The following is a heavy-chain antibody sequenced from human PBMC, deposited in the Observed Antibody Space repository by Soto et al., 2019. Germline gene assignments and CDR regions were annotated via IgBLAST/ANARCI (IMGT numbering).Heavy chain of an antibody. Sequence: ASVKGSCKASGYTFTGYYMHWVRQAPGQGLEWMGWINPNSGGTNYAQKFQGRVTMTRDTSISTAYMELSRLRSDDTAVYYCARDHYDFWSGYFWYFDLWGRGTLVTVSS. V-gene: IGHV1-2*02. CDR1: GYTFTGYY. CDR2: INPNSGGT. J-gene: IGHJ2*01. CDR3: ARDHYDFWSGYFWYFDL. D-gene: IGHD3-3*01.